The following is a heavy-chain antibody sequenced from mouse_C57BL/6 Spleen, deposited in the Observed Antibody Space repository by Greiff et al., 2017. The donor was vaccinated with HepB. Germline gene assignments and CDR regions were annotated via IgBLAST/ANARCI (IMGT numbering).Heavy chain of an antibody. CDR2: ISDGGSYT. CDR3: EREGDYSNSRGYFDY. Sequence: EVKLVESGGGLVKPGGSLKLSCAASGFTFSSYAMSWVRQTPEKRLEWVATISDGGSYTYYPDNVKGRFTISRDNAKNNLYLQMSHLKSEDTAMYYCEREGDYSNSRGYFDYWGQGTTLTVSS. V-gene: IGHV5-4*01. J-gene: IGHJ2*01. CDR1: GFTFSSYA. D-gene: IGHD2-5*01.